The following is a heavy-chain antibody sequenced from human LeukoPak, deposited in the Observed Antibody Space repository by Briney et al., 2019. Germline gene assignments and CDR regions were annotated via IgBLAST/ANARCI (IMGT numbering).Heavy chain of an antibody. CDR3: AREAGDYGRRFDY. CDR2: IYYSGST. Sequence: SETLSLTCTVSGGSVSSGSYYWSWIRQPPGKGLEWIGYIYYSGSTYYNPSLKSRVTISVDTSKNQFSLKLSSVTAADTAVYYCAREAGDYGRRFDYWGQGTLVTVSS. D-gene: IGHD4-17*01. J-gene: IGHJ4*02. CDR1: GGSVSSGSYY. V-gene: IGHV4-61*01.